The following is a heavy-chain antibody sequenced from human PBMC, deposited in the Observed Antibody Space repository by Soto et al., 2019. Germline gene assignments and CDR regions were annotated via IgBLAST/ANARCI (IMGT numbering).Heavy chain of an antibody. D-gene: IGHD3-9*01. V-gene: IGHV3-66*01. J-gene: IGHJ4*02. CDR1: GFTVISNY. Sequence: PGGFLRLSCAASGFTVISNYMSWVRQAPGKGLEWVSVIYSGGSTYYADSVKGRFTISRDNSKNTLYLQMNSLRAEDTAVYYCATWDRYYDILTGYYGFDYWGQGTLVTVSS. CDR2: IYSGGST. CDR3: ATWDRYYDILTGYYGFDY.